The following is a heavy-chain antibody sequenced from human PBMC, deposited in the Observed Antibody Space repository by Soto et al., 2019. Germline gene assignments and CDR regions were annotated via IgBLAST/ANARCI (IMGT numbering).Heavy chain of an antibody. V-gene: IGHV4-34*01. J-gene: IGHJ4*02. CDR1: GGSFSGYY. Sequence: PSETLSLTCAVYGGSFSGYYWSWIRQPPGKGLEWIGEINHSGSTNYNPSLKSRVTISVDTSKNQFSLKLSSVTAEDTAVYYCVKQQMRDIRAFDYWGQGTLVTVS. D-gene: IGHD6-13*01. CDR3: VKQQMRDIRAFDY. CDR2: INHSGST.